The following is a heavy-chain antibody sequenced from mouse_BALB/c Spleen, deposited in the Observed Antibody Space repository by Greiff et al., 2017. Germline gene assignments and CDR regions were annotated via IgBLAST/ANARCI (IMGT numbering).Heavy chain of an antibody. CDR2: IYPGDGDT. Sequence: QVQLQQSGAELVRPGSSVKISCKASGYAFSSYWMNWVKQRPGQGLEWIGQIYPGDGDTNYNGKFKGKATLTADKSSSTAYMQLSSLTSEDSAVYFCARSGSPWYFDVWGAGTTVTVSS. V-gene: IGHV1-80*01. D-gene: IGHD4-1*01. J-gene: IGHJ1*01. CDR1: GYAFSSYW. CDR3: ARSGSPWYFDV.